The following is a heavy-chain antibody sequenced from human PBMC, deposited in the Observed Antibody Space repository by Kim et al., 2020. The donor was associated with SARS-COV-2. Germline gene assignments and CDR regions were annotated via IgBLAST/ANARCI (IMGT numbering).Heavy chain of an antibody. D-gene: IGHD3-10*01. J-gene: IGHJ6*03. V-gene: IGHV1-69*13. Sequence: SVKVSCKASGGTFSSYAISWVRQAPGQGLEWMGGIIPIFGTANYAQKFQGRVTITADESTSTAYMGLSSLRSEDTAVYYCAGLWFRELFPGYYYMDVWG. CDR2: IIPIFGTA. CDR1: GGTFSSYA. CDR3: AGLWFRELFPGYYYMDV.